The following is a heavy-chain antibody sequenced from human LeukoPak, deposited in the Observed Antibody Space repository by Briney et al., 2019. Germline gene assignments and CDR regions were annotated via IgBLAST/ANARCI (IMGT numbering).Heavy chain of an antibody. CDR2: IIPILGIA. CDR1: GGTFSSYA. D-gene: IGHD1-20*01. Sequence: LVKVSCKASGGTFSSYAISWVRQAPGQGLEWMGRIIPILGIANYAQKFQGRVTITADKSTSTAYMELSSLRSEDTAVYYCARARGITGPQAAFDIWGQGTMVTVSS. CDR3: ARARGITGPQAAFDI. V-gene: IGHV1-69*04. J-gene: IGHJ3*02.